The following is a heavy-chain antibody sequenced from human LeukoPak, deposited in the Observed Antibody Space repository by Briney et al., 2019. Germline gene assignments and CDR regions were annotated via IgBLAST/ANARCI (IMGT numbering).Heavy chain of an antibody. V-gene: IGHV4-39*07. D-gene: IGHD1-14*01. CDR1: GGSIISSSYY. CDR2: IYYTGST. J-gene: IGHJ4*02. CDR3: ARSHPGSPDYYFDY. Sequence: PSETLSLTCTVSGGSIISSSYYWGWIRQPPGKGLEWIGSIYYTGSTYYNPSLRSRVTMSVDTSRNQFSLKLSSVTAADTAVYYCARSHPGSPDYYFDYWGQGTLVTVSS.